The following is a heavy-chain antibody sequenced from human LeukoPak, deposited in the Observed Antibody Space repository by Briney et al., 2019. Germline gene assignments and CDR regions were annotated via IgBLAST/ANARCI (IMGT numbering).Heavy chain of an antibody. CDR2: LYDSGVT. V-gene: IGHV4-59*01. CDR1: GDSISSYY. J-gene: IGHJ4*02. Sequence: SETLSLTCTVSGDSISSYYWSWIRQPPGKGLEYIGYLYDSGVTNYSPSLKSRVTFSVDTSKNQFSLKLNSVTAADTAVYYCATIRIAVIRGVIIPTSPFDYWGQGTLVTVSS. D-gene: IGHD3-10*01. CDR3: ATIRIAVIRGVIIPTSPFDY.